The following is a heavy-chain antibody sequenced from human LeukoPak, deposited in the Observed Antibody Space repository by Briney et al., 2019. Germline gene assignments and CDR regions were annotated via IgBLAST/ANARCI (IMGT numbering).Heavy chain of an antibody. V-gene: IGHV1-2*02. D-gene: IGHD1-26*01. Sequence: GASVKVSCKASGYTFTGYYMHWVRQAPGQGLEWMGWINPNSGGTNYAQKFQGRVTMTRDTSISTAYMELSRLRSDDTAVYYCAGLYPRSYSPFDYWGQGTLVTVSS. J-gene: IGHJ4*02. CDR1: GYTFTGYY. CDR3: AGLYPRSYSPFDY. CDR2: INPNSGGT.